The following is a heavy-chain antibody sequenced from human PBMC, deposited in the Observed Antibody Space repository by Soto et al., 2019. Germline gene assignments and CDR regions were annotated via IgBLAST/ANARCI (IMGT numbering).Heavy chain of an antibody. CDR1: GYTFTSYA. J-gene: IGHJ5*02. Sequence: QVQLVQSGAEVKKPGASVKVSCKASGYTFTSYAMHWVRQAPGQRLEWMGWINAGNGNTKYSQKFQGRVTITRDTSASXXYXEXXSLRSEDTAVYYCARAGRNTYYDILTGYYHNWFDPWGQGTLVTVSS. D-gene: IGHD3-9*01. V-gene: IGHV1-3*01. CDR3: ARAGRNTYYDILTGYYHNWFDP. CDR2: INAGNGNT.